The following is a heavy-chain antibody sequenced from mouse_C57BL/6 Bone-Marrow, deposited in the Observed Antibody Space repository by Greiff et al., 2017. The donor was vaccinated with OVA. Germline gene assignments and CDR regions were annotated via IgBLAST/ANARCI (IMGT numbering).Heavy chain of an antibody. J-gene: IGHJ2*01. V-gene: IGHV1-64*01. CDR2: IHPNSGST. D-gene: IGHD2-4*01. Sequence: QVQLQQPGAELVKPGASVKLSCKASGYTFTSYWMHWVKQRPGQGLEWIGMIHPNSGSTNYNEKFKSKATLTVDKSSSTAYMQLSSLTSEDSAVYYCARGMGLRRSFAYWGQGTTLTVSS. CDR3: ARGMGLRRSFAY. CDR1: GYTFTSYW.